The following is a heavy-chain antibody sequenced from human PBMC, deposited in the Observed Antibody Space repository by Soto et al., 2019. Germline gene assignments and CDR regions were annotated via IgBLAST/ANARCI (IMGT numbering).Heavy chain of an antibody. Sequence: GASVKVSCKASGYTFTTYFMHWVRQAPGQGLEWMGIINPSSGGTSYAQKFQGRVTMTRDTSTSAVYMELSSLRSEDTAVYYCAREKRDSALDYWGQGTLVTGSS. CDR3: AREKRDSALDY. CDR1: GYTFTTYF. V-gene: IGHV1-46*01. J-gene: IGHJ4*02. CDR2: INPSSGGT.